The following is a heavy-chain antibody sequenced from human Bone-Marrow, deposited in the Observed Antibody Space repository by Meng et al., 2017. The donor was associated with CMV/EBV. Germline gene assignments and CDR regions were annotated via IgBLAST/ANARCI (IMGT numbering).Heavy chain of an antibody. CDR2: IIPILGIA. D-gene: IGHD4-11*01. CDR3: ARGYSNYDLSSWVLYGMDV. CDR1: GGTFSSYA. Sequence: SVKVSCKASGGTFSSYAISWVRQAPGQGLEWMGGIIPILGIANYAQKFQGRVTITADKSTSTAYMELSSLRSEDTAVYYCARGYSNYDLSSWVLYGMDVWGLGHTVT. J-gene: IGHJ6*01. V-gene: IGHV1-69*10.